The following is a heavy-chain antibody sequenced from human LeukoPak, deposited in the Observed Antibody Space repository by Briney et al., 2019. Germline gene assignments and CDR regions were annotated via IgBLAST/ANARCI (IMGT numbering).Heavy chain of an antibody. CDR3: ARDGVDYDSSGYPFDY. D-gene: IGHD3-22*01. CDR2: IYTSGST. J-gene: IGHJ4*02. Sequence: PSETLSLTCTVSGGSISSYYWSWIRQPAGKGLEWIGRIYTSGSTNYNPSLKSRVTMSVDTSKNQFSLKLSSVTAADTAVYYCARDGVDYDSSGYPFDYWGQGTLATVSS. V-gene: IGHV4-4*07. CDR1: GGSISSYY.